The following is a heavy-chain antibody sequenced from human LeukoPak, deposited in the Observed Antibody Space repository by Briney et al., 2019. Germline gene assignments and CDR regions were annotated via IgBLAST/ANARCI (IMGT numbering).Heavy chain of an antibody. J-gene: IGHJ5*02. CDR1: SGSISTSNYY. V-gene: IGHV4-39*07. CDR3: ARVGIRTSLERFDP. Sequence: SETLSLTCTVSSGSISTSNYYWGWVRQPPGKALEWIGNIFYSGSTYYSPSLKSRVTISVDTSKNHFSLKLSSVTAADTAVYYCARVGIRTSLERFDPWGQGTLVTVSS. D-gene: IGHD1-7*01. CDR2: IFYSGST.